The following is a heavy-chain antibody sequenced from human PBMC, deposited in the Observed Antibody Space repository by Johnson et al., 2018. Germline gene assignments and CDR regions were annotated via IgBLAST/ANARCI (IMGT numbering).Heavy chain of an antibody. CDR1: GFTFSYYG. CDR2: ISNSGGTT. J-gene: IGHJ3*02. V-gene: IGHV3-64*01. CDR3: ARTRRGVAFDI. Sequence: VQLVQSGGGVVQPGRSLRLSCAASGFTFSYYGMHWVRHTPGKGLEFVSAISNSGGTTFYANSVKGRFTVSRDHPKNSLYLQMNTLRAEDTAVYYCARTRRGVAFDIGGQGTMVTVSS.